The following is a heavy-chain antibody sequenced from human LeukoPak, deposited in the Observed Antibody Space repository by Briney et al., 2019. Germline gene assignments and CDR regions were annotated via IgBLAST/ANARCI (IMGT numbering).Heavy chain of an antibody. V-gene: IGHV3-23*01. CDR2: VSGSGGGT. CDR1: GFTFSIYA. J-gene: IGHJ4*02. Sequence: GGSLRLSCAASGFTFSIYAMSWVRQAPGKGLEWVSAVSGSGGGTYYADSVKGRFTISRDNSNNTLYLQMNSLRVDDTAVYFCAKDRGYWGQGTLVTVSP. CDR3: AKDRGY.